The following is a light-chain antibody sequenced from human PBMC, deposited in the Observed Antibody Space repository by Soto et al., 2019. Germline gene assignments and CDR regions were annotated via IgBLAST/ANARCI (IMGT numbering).Light chain of an antibody. CDR3: QQYDNSPLT. Sequence: EIVLTQSPGTLSLSPGERATLSCRASQSVSSSYLAWYQHKPGQAPRLLIYGASSRATGIPDRFSGSGSGTDFTLTISRLEPEDVAVYYCQQYDNSPLTFGGGTKVEIK. CDR1: QSVSSSY. J-gene: IGKJ4*01. CDR2: GAS. V-gene: IGKV3-20*01.